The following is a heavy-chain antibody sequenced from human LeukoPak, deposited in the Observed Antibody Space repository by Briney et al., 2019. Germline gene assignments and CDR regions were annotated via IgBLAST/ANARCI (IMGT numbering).Heavy chain of an antibody. CDR1: GGSFSGYY. CDR3: ARGVLMVYAIPNYFDY. D-gene: IGHD2-8*01. CDR2: INHSGST. J-gene: IGHJ4*02. Sequence: SETLSLTCAVYGGSFSGYYWSWIRQPPGKGLEGIGEINHSGSTNYNPSLKSRITISVDTSKNQFSLKLSSVTAADTAVYYCARGVLMVYAIPNYFDYWGQGTLVTVSS. V-gene: IGHV4-34*01.